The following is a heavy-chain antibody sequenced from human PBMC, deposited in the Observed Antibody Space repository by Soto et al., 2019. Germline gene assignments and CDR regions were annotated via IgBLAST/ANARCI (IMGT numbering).Heavy chain of an antibody. CDR2: ISSSSSTI. Sequence: EVQLVESGGGLVQPGGSLRLSCAASGFTFSSYSMNWVRQAPGKGLEWVSYISSSSSTIYYADSVKGRFTISRDNAKNSLYLQMHSLRAEDTAVYYCARPSPTSIAAAARPFDYWCQGTLVTVSS. CDR1: GFTFSSYS. D-gene: IGHD6-13*01. J-gene: IGHJ4*02. CDR3: ARPSPTSIAAAARPFDY. V-gene: IGHV3-48*01.